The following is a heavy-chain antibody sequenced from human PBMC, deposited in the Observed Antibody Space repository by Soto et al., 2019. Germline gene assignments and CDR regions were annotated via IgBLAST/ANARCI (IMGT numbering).Heavy chain of an antibody. Sequence: GGSLRLSCAASGFTFSSYGMHWVRQAPGRGLEWVAVISYDGSYKYYADYVKGRYTISRDNSKNTLFLQMNSLRAEDTAVYYCAKWNGGFDYWGQGTLVTVSS. D-gene: IGHD3-16*01. CDR3: AKWNGGFDY. CDR1: GFTFSSYG. CDR2: ISYDGSYK. V-gene: IGHV3-30*18. J-gene: IGHJ4*02.